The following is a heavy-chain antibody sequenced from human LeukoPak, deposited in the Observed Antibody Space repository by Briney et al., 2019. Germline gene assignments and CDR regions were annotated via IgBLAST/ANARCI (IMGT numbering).Heavy chain of an antibody. Sequence: ASVKVSCKASGHTFTGYYMHWVRQAPGQGLEWMGWINPNSGGTNYAQKFQGWVTMTRDTSISTAYMELSRPRSDDTAVYYCAREGPVERYFDWLSLRGDAFDIWGQGTMVTVSS. CDR2: INPNSGGT. D-gene: IGHD3-9*01. V-gene: IGHV1-2*04. CDR1: GHTFTGYY. CDR3: AREGPVERYFDWLSLRGDAFDI. J-gene: IGHJ3*02.